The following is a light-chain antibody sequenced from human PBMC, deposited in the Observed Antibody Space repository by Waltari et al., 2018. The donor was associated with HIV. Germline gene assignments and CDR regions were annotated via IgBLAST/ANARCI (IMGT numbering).Light chain of an antibody. CDR2: SNN. CDR1: ISNIGGNT. Sequence: QSVLTQSPSASGPPGPRVTISCSGSISNIGGNTASWYQHLPGTAPKLLIYSNNQRPSGVPDRFSGSKSGTSASLAISGLQSEDEADYYCAAWDANLNGRLFGGGTKLTVL. V-gene: IGLV1-44*01. J-gene: IGLJ2*01. CDR3: AAWDANLNGRL.